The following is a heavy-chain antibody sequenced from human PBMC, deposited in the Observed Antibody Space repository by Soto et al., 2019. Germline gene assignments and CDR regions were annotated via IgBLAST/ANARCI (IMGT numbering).Heavy chain of an antibody. CDR3: ATHPPGALDY. Sequence: QLQLQESGPGLVKPSETLSLTCTVSGGSISSSSYYWGWIRQPPGKGLEWIGTIYYTGSTYYTPSPKSRVTISVDTSKNQFSLMLSSVTAADTAVYYCATHPPGALDYWGPGTLVTVSS. J-gene: IGHJ4*02. CDR2: IYYTGST. D-gene: IGHD3-10*01. CDR1: GGSISSSSYY. V-gene: IGHV4-39*01.